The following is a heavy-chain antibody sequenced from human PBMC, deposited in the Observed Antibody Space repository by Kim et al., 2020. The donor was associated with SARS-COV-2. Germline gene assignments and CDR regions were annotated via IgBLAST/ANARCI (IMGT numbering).Heavy chain of an antibody. CDR1: GFTFSSYA. D-gene: IGHD3-22*01. Sequence: GGSLRLSCAASGFTFSSYAMHWVRQAPGKGLEWVAVISYDGSNKYYADSVKGRFTISRDNSKNTLYLQMNSLRAEDTAVYYCAVRGGPNYYDSSGLLRGYYYGMDVWGQGTTVTVSS. V-gene: IGHV3-30*04. CDR3: AVRGGPNYYDSSGLLRGYYYGMDV. J-gene: IGHJ6*02. CDR2: ISYDGSNK.